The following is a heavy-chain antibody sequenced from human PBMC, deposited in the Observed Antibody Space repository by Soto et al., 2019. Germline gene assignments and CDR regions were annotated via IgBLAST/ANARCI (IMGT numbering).Heavy chain of an antibody. Sequence: QVQLVQSGAEVKKPGASVKVSCKAYGYTFTSYAMHWVRQATGQRLEWMGWINAGNGNTKYSQKFQGRVTITRDTSASTAYMELSSLRSEDTAVYYCARGPGGPDGPGDYWGQGTLVTVSS. D-gene: IGHD2-15*01. CDR2: INAGNGNT. V-gene: IGHV1-3*01. J-gene: IGHJ4*02. CDR1: GYTFTSYA. CDR3: ARGPGGPDGPGDY.